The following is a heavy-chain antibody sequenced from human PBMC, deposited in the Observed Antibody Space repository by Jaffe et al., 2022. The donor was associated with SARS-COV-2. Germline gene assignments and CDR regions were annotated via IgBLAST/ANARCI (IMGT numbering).Heavy chain of an antibody. CDR3: AREGNSGPFDY. V-gene: IGHV3-33*01. J-gene: IGHJ4*02. CDR2: IWYDGSNK. CDR1: GFTFSSYG. Sequence: QVQLVESGGGVVQPGRSLRLSCAASGFTFSSYGMHWVRQAPGKGLEWVAVIWYDGSNKYYADSVKGRFTISRDNSKNTLYLQMNSLRAEDTAVYYCAREGNSGPFDYWGQGTLVTVSS. D-gene: IGHD1-26*01.